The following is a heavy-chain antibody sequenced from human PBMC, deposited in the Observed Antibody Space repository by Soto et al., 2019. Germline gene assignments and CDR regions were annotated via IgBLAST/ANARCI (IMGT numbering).Heavy chain of an antibody. Sequence: EVQLVESGGGLVKPGGSLRLSCAASGFTFSSYSMNWVRQAPGKGLEWVSSISSSSSYIYYADSVKGRFTISRDNAKNSLYPQMNSLRAEDTAVYYCARDVFCSSTSCYDYYYYMDVWGKGTTVTVSS. CDR3: ARDVFCSSTSCYDYYYYMDV. V-gene: IGHV3-21*01. D-gene: IGHD2-2*01. J-gene: IGHJ6*03. CDR2: ISSSSSYI. CDR1: GFTFSSYS.